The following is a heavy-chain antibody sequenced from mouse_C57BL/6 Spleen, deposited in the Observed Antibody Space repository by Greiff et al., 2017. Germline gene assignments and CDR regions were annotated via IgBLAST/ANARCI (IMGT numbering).Heavy chain of an antibody. J-gene: IGHJ1*03. CDR1: GYTFTSYW. CDR2: IHPSDSDT. V-gene: IGHV1-74*01. CDR3: AMEDDYWYFDV. Sequence: QVQLQQPGAELVKPGASVKVSCKASGYTFTSYWMHWVKQRPGQGLEWIGRIHPSDSDTNYNQKFKGKATLTVDKSSSTAYMQLSSLTSEDSAVYYCAMEDDYWYFDVWGTGTTVTVSS.